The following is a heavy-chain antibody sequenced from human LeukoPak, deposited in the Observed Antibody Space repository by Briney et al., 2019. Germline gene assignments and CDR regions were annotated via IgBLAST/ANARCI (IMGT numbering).Heavy chain of an antibody. V-gene: IGHV3-23*01. CDR3: AKDGGSYAVDEWFDP. D-gene: IGHD1-26*01. Sequence: GGSLRLSCAASAFTFSNYAMSWVRQAPGKGLEWVSGVSSSGGSRYYADSVKGRFTISRDNSKNMLHLQMNSLRAEDTAVYYCAKDGGSYAVDEWFDPWGQGTLVTVSS. J-gene: IGHJ5*02. CDR1: AFTFSNYA. CDR2: VSSSGGSR.